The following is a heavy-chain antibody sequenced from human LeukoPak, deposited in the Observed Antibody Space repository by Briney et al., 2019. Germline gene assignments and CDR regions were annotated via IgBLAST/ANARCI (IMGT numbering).Heavy chain of an antibody. CDR3: ARIKFWNGYYDY. V-gene: IGHV4-31*03. CDR2: VYYSGNT. Sequence: PSETPSLTCSVSGGSINNADYYWNWIRQRPGKGLEWIGYVYYSGNTYYNPSLKSRATISIDTSKNHFSLTLTSVTAADTAVYYCARIKFWNGYYDYWGQGTLVTVSS. D-gene: IGHD3-3*01. J-gene: IGHJ4*02. CDR1: GGSINNADYY.